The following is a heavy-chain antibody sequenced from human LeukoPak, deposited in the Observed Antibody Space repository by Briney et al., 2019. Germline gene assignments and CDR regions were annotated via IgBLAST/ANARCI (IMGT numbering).Heavy chain of an antibody. CDR3: AREILVLEAAFDI. Sequence: GGSLRLSCAASGFTFSSYAMHWVRQAPGKGLEWVAVISYDGSNKYYADPVKGRFTISRDNSKNTLYLQMNSLRAEDTAVYYCAREILVLEAAFDIWGQGTMVTVSS. J-gene: IGHJ3*02. CDR1: GFTFSSYA. V-gene: IGHV3-30*04. D-gene: IGHD3-3*01. CDR2: ISYDGSNK.